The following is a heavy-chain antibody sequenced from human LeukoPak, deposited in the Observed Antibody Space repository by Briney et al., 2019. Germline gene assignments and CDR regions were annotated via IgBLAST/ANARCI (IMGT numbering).Heavy chain of an antibody. CDR1: GGSFGDYY. D-gene: IGHD3-10*01. Sequence: SETLSLTCAVYGGSFGDYYWSWIRQPPGKGLEWIGEINYSGSTNYNPSLKSRVTISVDTSKKQFSLKLSSVTAADTAVYYCARGYYGSGSYYSTKEYGMDVWGQGTTVTVSS. V-gene: IGHV4-34*01. J-gene: IGHJ6*02. CDR2: INYSGST. CDR3: ARGYYGSGSYYSTKEYGMDV.